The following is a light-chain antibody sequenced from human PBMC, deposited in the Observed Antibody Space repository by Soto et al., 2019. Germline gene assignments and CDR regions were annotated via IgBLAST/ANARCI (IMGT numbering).Light chain of an antibody. V-gene: IGKV3-11*01. CDR3: QQRSIWPPIT. CDR1: QSVSKY. J-gene: IGKJ5*01. Sequence: EIVLTHSPATLSLSLGERATLSCRASQSVSKYLAWYQQKPGQAPRLLIYDASNRAAGIPARFSGSGSGTDFTLTISSLEPEDFAVYYCQQRSIWPPITFGQGTRLEIK. CDR2: DAS.